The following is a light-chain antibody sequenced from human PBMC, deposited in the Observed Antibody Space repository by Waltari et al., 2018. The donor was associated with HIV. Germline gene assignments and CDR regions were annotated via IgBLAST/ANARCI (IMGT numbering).Light chain of an antibody. J-gene: IGLJ2*01. CDR3: QSADSGGTWDVV. V-gene: IGLV3-25*03. CDR2: KDN. Sequence: SYELTQLPSVSVSPGQTASITCSGDALAKQYAYWYQQKPGQAPVLMISKDNERPSGTPERFSGSSSGTTVTLTISGVQAEDEADYYCQSADSGGTWDVVFGGGTKLTVL. CDR1: ALAKQY.